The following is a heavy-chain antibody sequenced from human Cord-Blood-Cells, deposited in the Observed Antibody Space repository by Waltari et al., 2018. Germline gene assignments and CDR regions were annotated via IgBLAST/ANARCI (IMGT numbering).Heavy chain of an antibody. V-gene: IGHV4-39*01. J-gene: IGHJ4*02. CDR3: ARHIRFLEWLGMNFDY. Sequence: QLQLQESGPGLVKPSETLSLTCTVSGGSISSSRYYWGRIRQPPGKGLEWIGSIYYSGTTYYNPSLKSRVTISVDTSKNQFSLKLSSVTAADTAVYYCARHIRFLEWLGMNFDYWGQGTLVTVSS. D-gene: IGHD3-3*01. CDR2: IYYSGTT. CDR1: GGSISSSRYY.